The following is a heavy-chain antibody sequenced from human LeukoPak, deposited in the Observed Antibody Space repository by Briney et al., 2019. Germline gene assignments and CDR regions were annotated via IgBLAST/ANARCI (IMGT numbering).Heavy chain of an antibody. CDR1: GGTFSSYA. V-gene: IGHV1-69*06. CDR3: ARPRLERRSRDGERPYYYYYMDV. J-gene: IGHJ6*03. CDR2: IIPIFGTA. Sequence: GASVKVSCKASGGTFSSYAISWVRQAPGQGLEWMGGIIPIFGTANYAQKFQGRVTITADKSTSTAYMELSSLRSEDTAVYYCARPRLERRSRDGERPYYYYYMDVWGKGTTVTVSS. D-gene: IGHD1-1*01.